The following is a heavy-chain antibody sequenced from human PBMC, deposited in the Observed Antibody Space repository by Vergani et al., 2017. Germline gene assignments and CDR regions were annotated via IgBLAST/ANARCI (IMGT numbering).Heavy chain of an antibody. D-gene: IGHD4-11*01. CDR3: ARVNTETNGHLSYFFYMDV. V-gene: IGHV4-34*01. Sequence: QVQLQQWGGGLLKPSETLSLSCVVNGGSFTSYHWTWIRQSPGEGLKWVGDIYHTVRPNYNPSLMSRRTMSVHKSRNQFSLTLNSVTATDTAIYFCARVNTETNGHLSYFFYMDVRGQGTAVTVS. CDR2: IYHTVRP. CDR1: GGSFTSYH. J-gene: IGHJ6*03.